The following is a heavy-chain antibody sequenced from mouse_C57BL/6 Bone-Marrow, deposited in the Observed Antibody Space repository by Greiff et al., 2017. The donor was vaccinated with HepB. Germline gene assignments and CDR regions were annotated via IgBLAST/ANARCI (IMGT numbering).Heavy chain of an antibody. CDR2: IWSGGST. V-gene: IGHV2-2*01. Sequence: VQLQQPGPGLVQPSQSLSITCTASGFSFTSYGVHWVRQSPGKGLEWLGVIWSGGSTDYNAAFISRLSISKDNSKSQVFFKMNSLQADDTAIYYCARDSHCYGSIHWYFDVWGTGTTVTVSS. J-gene: IGHJ1*03. D-gene: IGHD1-1*01. CDR1: GFSFTSYG. CDR3: ARDSHCYGSIHWYFDV.